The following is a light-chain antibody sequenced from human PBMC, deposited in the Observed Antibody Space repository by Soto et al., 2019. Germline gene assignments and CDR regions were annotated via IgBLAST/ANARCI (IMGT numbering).Light chain of an antibody. Sequence: EIVLTQSPGTLSLSPGERATLSCRASQSVSSIYLAWYQQKPGQAPSLLIYATSSRATGIPDRFSGSGSGTDFSLTISRLEPEDFAVDYCQQYGSSPITFGQGTRLDIK. CDR3: QQYGSSPIT. V-gene: IGKV3-20*01. CDR1: QSVSSIY. J-gene: IGKJ5*01. CDR2: ATS.